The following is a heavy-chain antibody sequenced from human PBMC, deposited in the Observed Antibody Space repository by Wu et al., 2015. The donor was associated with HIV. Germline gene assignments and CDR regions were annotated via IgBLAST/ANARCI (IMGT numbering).Heavy chain of an antibody. D-gene: IGHD6-13*01. CDR3: ARRFYPVGIAAQEGAFDI. V-gene: IGHV1-69*12. CDR1: GGTFSSYA. J-gene: IGHJ3*02. CDR2: IILIFGTA. Sequence: QVQLVQSGAEVKKPGSSVKVSCKASGGTFSSYAISWVRQAPGQGLEWMGGIILIFGTANYAQKFQGRVTITADESTSTAFMELSSLRSEDTAVYYCARRFYPVGIAAQEGAFDIWGQGTMVTVSS.